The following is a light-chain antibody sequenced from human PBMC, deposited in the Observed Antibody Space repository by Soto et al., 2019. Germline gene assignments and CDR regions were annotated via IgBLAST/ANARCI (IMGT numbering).Light chain of an antibody. CDR3: QQYGSSPLFT. Sequence: EIVLTQSPGTLSLSPRERSTLXXRASQSVSSSYLAWYQQKPGQAPRLXXYGASSRATGIPDRFSGSGSGTDFTLTISRLEPEDFAVYYCQQYGSSPLFTFGPGTKVDIK. CDR2: GAS. J-gene: IGKJ3*01. V-gene: IGKV3-20*01. CDR1: QSVSSSY.